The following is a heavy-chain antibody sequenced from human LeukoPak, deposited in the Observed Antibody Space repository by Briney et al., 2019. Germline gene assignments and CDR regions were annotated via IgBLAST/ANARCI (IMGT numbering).Heavy chain of an antibody. V-gene: IGHV3-21*01. Sequence: GGSLRLSCAASGFTFSSYDMNWVRQAPGKGLEWVSSISSSSSYIYYADSVKGRFTISRDNAKNSLYLQMNSLRAEDTAVYYCAREKTFYNILTGYKRGGYYFDYWGQGTLVTVSS. CDR3: AREKTFYNILTGYKRGGYYFDY. D-gene: IGHD3-9*01. J-gene: IGHJ4*02. CDR1: GFTFSSYD. CDR2: ISSSSSYI.